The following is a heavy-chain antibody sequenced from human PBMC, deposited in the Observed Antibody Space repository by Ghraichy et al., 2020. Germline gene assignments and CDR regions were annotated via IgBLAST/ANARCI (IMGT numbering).Heavy chain of an antibody. Sequence: SQTLSLTCAVYGGSFSGYYWSWIRQPPGKGLEWIGEINHSGSTNYNPSLKSRVTISVDTSKNQFSLKLSSVTAEDTAVYYCAGVRSGYYDYWGQGTLVTVSS. CDR2: INHSGST. D-gene: IGHD3-22*01. V-gene: IGHV4-34*01. CDR1: GGSFSGYY. CDR3: AGVRSGYYDY. J-gene: IGHJ4*02.